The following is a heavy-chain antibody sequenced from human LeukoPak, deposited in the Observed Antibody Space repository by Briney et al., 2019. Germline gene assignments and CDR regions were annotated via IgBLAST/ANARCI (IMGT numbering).Heavy chain of an antibody. Sequence: SETLSLTCTVSGGSISSSSYYWGWIRQPPGKGLEWIGSICYSGSTYYNPSLKSRVTISVDTSKNQFSLKLSSVTAADTAVYYCARAGGRLIDYWGQGTLVTVSS. D-gene: IGHD2-8*02. CDR2: ICYSGST. V-gene: IGHV4-39*07. CDR3: ARAGGRLIDY. J-gene: IGHJ4*02. CDR1: GGSISSSSYY.